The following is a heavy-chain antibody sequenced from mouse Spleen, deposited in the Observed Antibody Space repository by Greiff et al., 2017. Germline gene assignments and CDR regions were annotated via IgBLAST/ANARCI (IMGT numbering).Heavy chain of an antibody. V-gene: IGHV3-2*02. CDR3: ARGPNYYGSSNYFDY. Sequence: EVHLVESGPGLVKPSQSLSLTCTVTGYSITSDYAWNWIRQFPGNKLEWMGYISYSGSTSYNPSLKSRISITRDTSKNQFFLQLNSVTTEDTATYYCARGPNYYGSSNYFDYWGQGTTLTVSS. CDR1: GYSITSDYA. CDR2: ISYSGST. J-gene: IGHJ2*01. D-gene: IGHD1-1*01.